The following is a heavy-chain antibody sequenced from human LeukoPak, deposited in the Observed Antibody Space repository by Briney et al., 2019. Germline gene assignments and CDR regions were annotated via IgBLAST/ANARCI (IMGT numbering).Heavy chain of an antibody. CDR2: ISAYNGNT. CDR3: ARDLHDTYYYGSGSYSYYFDY. Sequence: ASVKVSCKASGGTFSSYAISWVRQAPGQGLEWMGWISAYNGNTNYAQKLQGRVTMTTDTSTSTAYMELRSLRSDDTAVYYCARDLHDTYYYGSGSYSYYFDYWGQGTLVTVSS. D-gene: IGHD3-10*01. J-gene: IGHJ4*02. V-gene: IGHV1-18*01. CDR1: GGTFSSYA.